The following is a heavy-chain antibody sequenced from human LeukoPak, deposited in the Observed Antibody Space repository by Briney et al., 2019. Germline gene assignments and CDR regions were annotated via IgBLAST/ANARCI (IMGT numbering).Heavy chain of an antibody. CDR1: GFTFSSYA. V-gene: IGHV3-30*14. CDR3: ARDDIAAGGTTDL. D-gene: IGHD6-13*01. J-gene: IGHJ5*02. Sequence: PGGSLRLSCAASGFTFSSYAMHWVRQAPGKGLEWVAVISYDGSNKYYADSVKGRFTISRDNSMNTLYLQMNSLRAEDTAVYYCARDDIAAGGTTDLWGQGTLVTVSS. CDR2: ISYDGSNK.